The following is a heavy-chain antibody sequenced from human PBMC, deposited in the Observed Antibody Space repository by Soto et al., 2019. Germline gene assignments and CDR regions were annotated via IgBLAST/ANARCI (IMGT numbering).Heavy chain of an antibody. Sequence: ASVKVSCKASGYTFTSYGISWVRQAPGQGLEWMGWISAYNGNTNYAQKLQGRVTMTTDTSTSTAYMELRSLRSDDTAVYYCARGARLGGEGYYYYMDVWGKGTTVTVSS. CDR2: ISAYNGNT. CDR3: ARGARLGGEGYYYYMDV. V-gene: IGHV1-18*01. J-gene: IGHJ6*03. D-gene: IGHD3-16*01. CDR1: GYTFTSYG.